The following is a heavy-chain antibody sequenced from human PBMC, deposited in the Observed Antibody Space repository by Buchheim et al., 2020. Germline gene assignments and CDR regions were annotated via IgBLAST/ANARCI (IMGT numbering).Heavy chain of an antibody. D-gene: IGHD3-22*01. CDR2: ISGSGGST. J-gene: IGHJ6*02. V-gene: IGHV3-23*01. CDR3: AKDFSPVTMTTQKGRYYYYGMDV. Sequence: EVQLLESGGGLVQPGGSLRLSCAASGFTFSSYAMSWVRQAPGKGLEWVSAISGSGGSTYYADSVKGRFTISRDNSKNTLYLQMNSLIAEDTAVYYCAKDFSPVTMTTQKGRYYYYGMDVWGQGTT. CDR1: GFTFSSYA.